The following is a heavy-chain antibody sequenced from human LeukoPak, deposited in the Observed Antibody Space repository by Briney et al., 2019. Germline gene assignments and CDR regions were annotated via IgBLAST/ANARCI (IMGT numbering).Heavy chain of an antibody. J-gene: IGHJ6*03. CDR3: ARTPEVVPAAIGDYYYYMDA. Sequence: ASVKVSCKASGYTFTSYGISWVRQAPGQGLEWMGWISAYNGNTNYAQKLQGRVTMTTDTSTSTAYMELRSLRSDDTAVYYCARTPEVVPAAIGDYYYYMDAWGKGTTVTVSS. CDR1: GYTFTSYG. D-gene: IGHD2-2*02. V-gene: IGHV1-18*01. CDR2: ISAYNGNT.